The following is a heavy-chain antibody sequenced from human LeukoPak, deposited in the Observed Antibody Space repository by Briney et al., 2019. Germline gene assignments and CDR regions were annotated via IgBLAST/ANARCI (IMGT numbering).Heavy chain of an antibody. D-gene: IGHD4-23*01. V-gene: IGHV5-51*01. CDR3: ARRAVVIGVGYFDY. CDR2: IYPSDSDI. Sequence: GESLKISCKGSGYSFTTYWIGWVRQMPGKGLEWIGIIYPSDSDIRISPSFQGQVTISVDKSINTAYLQWSSLKASDTAIYYCARRAVVIGVGYFDYWGQGTLVTASS. J-gene: IGHJ4*02. CDR1: GYSFTTYW.